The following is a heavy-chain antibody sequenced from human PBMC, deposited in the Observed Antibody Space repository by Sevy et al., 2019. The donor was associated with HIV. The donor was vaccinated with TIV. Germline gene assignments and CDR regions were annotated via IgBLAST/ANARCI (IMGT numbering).Heavy chain of an antibody. V-gene: IGHV3-30*04. CDR1: GFTFSSYA. Sequence: GGSLRLSCAASGFTFSSYAMHWVRQAPGKGLEWVAVISYDGSNKYYADSVKGRFTISRDNSKNTLYLQMNSLRAEDTAVYYCAGSPYSSSVGFDYWGQGTLVTVSS. CDR3: AGSPYSSSVGFDY. CDR2: ISYDGSNK. D-gene: IGHD6-6*01. J-gene: IGHJ4*02.